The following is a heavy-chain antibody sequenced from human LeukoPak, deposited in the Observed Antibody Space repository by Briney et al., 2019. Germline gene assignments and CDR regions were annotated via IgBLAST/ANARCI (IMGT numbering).Heavy chain of an antibody. J-gene: IGHJ3*02. CDR1: EFSVGSNY. CDR2: IRSKAYGGTT. D-gene: IGHD3-22*01. CDR3: SRGGMIVVVITSDDAFDM. Sequence: GGSLRLSCAASEFSVGSNYVTWVRQAPGKGLEWVGCIRSKAYGGTTEYAASVKGRFTISRDDSKSIAYLQMNSLKTEDTAVYYCSRGGMIVVVITSDDAFDMWGQGTMVTVSS. V-gene: IGHV3-49*04.